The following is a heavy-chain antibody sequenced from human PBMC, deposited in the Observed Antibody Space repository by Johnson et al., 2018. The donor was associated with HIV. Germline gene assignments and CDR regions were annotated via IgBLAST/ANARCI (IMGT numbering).Heavy chain of an antibody. CDR3: ARDSQTYDYVWGSYRLKGDDAFDI. CDR2: IRYDGSNK. Sequence: QVQLVESGGGVVQPGGSLRLSCAASGFTFSSYGMHWVRQAPGKGLEWVAFIRYDGSNKYYADSVKGRFTISRDNSKNTLYLQMNSLRAEDTAVYYCARDSQTYDYVWGSYRLKGDDAFDIWGQGTMVTVSS. V-gene: IGHV3-30*02. J-gene: IGHJ3*02. CDR1: GFTFSSYG. D-gene: IGHD3-16*02.